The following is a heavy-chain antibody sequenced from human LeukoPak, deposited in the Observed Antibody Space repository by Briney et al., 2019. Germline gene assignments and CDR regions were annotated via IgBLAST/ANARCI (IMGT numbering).Heavy chain of an antibody. CDR2: ISGSGGLT. V-gene: IGHV3-23*01. CDR3: AKSLVGAAVAGPYYYYYGMDV. Sequence: PGGSLRLSCAASGFTFTSYAMSWVRQAPGKGLEWVSAISGSGGLTYYADSVKGRFTISRDNSKNTLYLQMNSLRAEDTAVYYCAKSLVGAAVAGPYYYYYGMDVWGQGTTVTVSS. D-gene: IGHD6-19*01. CDR1: GFTFTSYA. J-gene: IGHJ6*02.